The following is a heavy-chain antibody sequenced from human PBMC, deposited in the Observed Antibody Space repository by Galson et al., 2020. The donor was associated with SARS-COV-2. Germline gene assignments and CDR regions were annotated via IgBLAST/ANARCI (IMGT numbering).Heavy chain of an antibody. D-gene: IGHD2-21*02. CDR1: GFTFSNYE. V-gene: IGHV3-48*03. J-gene: IGHJ4*02. Sequence: PGGSLRLSCVASGFTFSNYEMNWVRQAPGKGLEWISYISSSSTTIYYTDSVKGRFTISRDNAKNSLYLQMNSLRAEDTAVYYCARGTTPRGGYCGGDCPPGYWGQGTLVTVSS. CDR3: ARGTTPRGGYCGGDCPPGY. CDR2: ISSSSTTI.